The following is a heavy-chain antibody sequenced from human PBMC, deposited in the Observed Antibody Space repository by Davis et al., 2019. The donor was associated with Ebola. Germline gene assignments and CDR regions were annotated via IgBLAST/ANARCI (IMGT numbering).Heavy chain of an antibody. CDR2: IYYSGST. V-gene: IGHV4-30-4*01. D-gene: IGHD2-8*01. CDR1: GGSISSGDYY. Sequence: PSETLSLTCTVSGGSISSGDYYWSWIRQPPGKGLEWIGYIYYSGSTYYNPSLKSRVTISVDTSKNQFSLKLSSVTAADTAVYYCARALLYSIWFDPWGQGTLVTVSS. CDR3: ARALLYSIWFDP. J-gene: IGHJ5*02.